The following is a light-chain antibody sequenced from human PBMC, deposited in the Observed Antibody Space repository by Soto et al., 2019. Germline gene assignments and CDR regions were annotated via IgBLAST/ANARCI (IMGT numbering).Light chain of an antibody. CDR3: HQRRSWPPTIT. CDR2: LAS. Sequence: EIVLTQSPATLSSFPGDRVTLSCRASQAVNTRLAWYQHRPGQAPRLLIYLASNRAAGVPARFSGSGSGTDFTLTISDVEPEDFAVYYCHQRRSWPPTITFGQGTRLDIK. CDR1: QAVNTR. J-gene: IGKJ5*01. V-gene: IGKV3-11*01.